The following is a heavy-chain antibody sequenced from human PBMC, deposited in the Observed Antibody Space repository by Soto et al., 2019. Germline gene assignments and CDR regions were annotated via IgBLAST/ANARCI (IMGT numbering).Heavy chain of an antibody. D-gene: IGHD4-17*01. CDR1: GGSFSGYY. J-gene: IGHJ3*02. CDR3: ARGATVAAFDI. CDR2: INHSGST. Sequence: SETLSLTCAVYGGSFSGYYWSWIRQPPGKGLEWIGEINHSGSTNYNPSLKSRVTISVDTSKNQFSLKLSSVTAADTAVYYCARGATVAAFDIWGQGTMVTVSS. V-gene: IGHV4-34*01.